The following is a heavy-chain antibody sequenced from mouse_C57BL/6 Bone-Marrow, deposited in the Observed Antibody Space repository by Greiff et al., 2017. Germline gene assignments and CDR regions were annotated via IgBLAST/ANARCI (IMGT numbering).Heavy chain of an antibody. V-gene: IGHV1-81*01. CDR2: IYPRSGNT. CDR3: ARRSTVYFDY. CDR1: GYTFTSYG. J-gene: IGHJ2*01. D-gene: IGHD1-1*01. Sequence: QVQLKQSGAELARPGASVKLSCKASGYTFTSYGISWVKQRTGQGLEWIGEIYPRSGNTYYNEKFKGKATLTADKSSSTAYMELRSLTSEDSAVYFCARRSTVYFDYWGQGTTRTVSS.